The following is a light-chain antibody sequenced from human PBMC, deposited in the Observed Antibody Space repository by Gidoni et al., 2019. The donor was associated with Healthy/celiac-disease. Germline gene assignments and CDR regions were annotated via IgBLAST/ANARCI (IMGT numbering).Light chain of an antibody. Sequence: DIVMTQSPDSLAVSLGERATINCKSSQSVLYSSNNKNYLAWYQQKPGQPPKLHIYWASPRESRVPDRFSGSGSGTDFTLTISSLQAEDVAVYYCQQYYSTPLTFGHXTKVDIK. V-gene: IGKV4-1*01. CDR2: WAS. J-gene: IGKJ3*01. CDR3: QQYYSTPLT. CDR1: QSVLYSSNNKNY.